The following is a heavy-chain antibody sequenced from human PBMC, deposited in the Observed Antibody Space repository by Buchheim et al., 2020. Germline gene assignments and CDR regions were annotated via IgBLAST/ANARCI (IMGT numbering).Heavy chain of an antibody. CDR2: IHYTGLA. J-gene: IGHJ4*02. CDR1: GVSISSGPFY. V-gene: IGHV4-31*03. D-gene: IGHD4-17*01. CDR3: ARDRGAHDYGPIDF. Sequence: QVQLQESGPGLVKPSQTLSLTCTVSGVSISSGPFYWTWIRQQPGKGLEWIGYIHYTGLAYSSPSLSSRLSMSVDTSQNQFSLTLTAVTAADTATYYCARDRGAHDYGPIDFWGQGAL.